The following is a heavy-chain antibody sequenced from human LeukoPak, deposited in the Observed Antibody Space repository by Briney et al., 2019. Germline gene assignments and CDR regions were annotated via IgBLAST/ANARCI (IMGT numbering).Heavy chain of an antibody. D-gene: IGHD6-25*01. Sequence: SETLSLTCTVSGGSISSGSYYWSWIRQPPGKGLEWIGYIYYSGSTNYNPSLKSRVTISVDTSKNQFSLKLSSVTAADTAVYYCARVRAAGYFDYWGQGTLVTVSS. CDR2: IYYSGST. V-gene: IGHV4-61*01. CDR3: ARVRAAGYFDY. CDR1: GGSISSGSYY. J-gene: IGHJ4*02.